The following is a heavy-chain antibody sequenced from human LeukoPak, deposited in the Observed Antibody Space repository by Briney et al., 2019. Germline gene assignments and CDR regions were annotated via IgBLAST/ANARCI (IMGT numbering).Heavy chain of an antibody. J-gene: IGHJ4*02. Sequence: GGSLRLSCAASGFTFSSYWMSWVRQAPGKGLEWVANIKQDGSEKYYVDSVKGRFTISRDNSKNTLYLQMNSPRAEDTAVYYCARDLGIGNPTFDYWGQGTLVTVSS. CDR2: IKQDGSEK. CDR1: GFTFSSYW. CDR3: ARDLGIGNPTFDY. D-gene: IGHD1-14*01. V-gene: IGHV3-7*01.